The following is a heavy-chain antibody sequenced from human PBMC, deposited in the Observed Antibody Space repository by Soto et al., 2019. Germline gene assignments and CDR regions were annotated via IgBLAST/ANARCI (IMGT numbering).Heavy chain of an antibody. CDR1: GFTFSSYA. Sequence: GGSLRLSCAASGFTFSSYAMSWVRQAPGKGLEWVSAISGSGGSTYYADSVKGRFTISRDNSKNTLYLQMNSLRAEDTAVYYCAKDLNDYYDFWRGFVYWGQGTLVTVSS. V-gene: IGHV3-23*01. CDR2: ISGSGGST. CDR3: AKDLNDYYDFWRGFVY. J-gene: IGHJ4*02. D-gene: IGHD3-3*01.